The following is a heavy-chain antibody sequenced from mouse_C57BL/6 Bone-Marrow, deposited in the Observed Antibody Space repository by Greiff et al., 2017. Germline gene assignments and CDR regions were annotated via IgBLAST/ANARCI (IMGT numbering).Heavy chain of an antibody. D-gene: IGHD2-1*01. CDR3: ARGGGLYYGNYGRFAY. CDR1: GFTFSSYA. Sequence: EVKVVESGGGLVKPGGSLKLSCAASGFTFSSYAMSWVRQTPEKRLEWVATISDGGSYTYYPDNVKGRFTISRDNAKNNLYLQMSHLKSEDTAMYYCARGGGLYYGNYGRFAYWGQGTLVTVSA. V-gene: IGHV5-4*03. J-gene: IGHJ3*01. CDR2: ISDGGSYT.